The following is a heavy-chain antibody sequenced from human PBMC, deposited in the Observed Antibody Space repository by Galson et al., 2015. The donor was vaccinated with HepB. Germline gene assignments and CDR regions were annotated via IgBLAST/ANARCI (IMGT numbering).Heavy chain of an antibody. D-gene: IGHD3-22*01. CDR3: ARVGSGFAFDI. CDR1: GFTFSSYS. J-gene: IGHJ3*02. V-gene: IGHV3-21*01. CDR2: ISSSSSYI. Sequence: SLRLSCAASGFTFSSYSMNWVCQAPGKGLEWVSSISSSSSYIYYADSVKGRFTISRDNAKNSLYLQMNSLRAEDTAVYYCARVGSGFAFDIWGQGTMVTVSS.